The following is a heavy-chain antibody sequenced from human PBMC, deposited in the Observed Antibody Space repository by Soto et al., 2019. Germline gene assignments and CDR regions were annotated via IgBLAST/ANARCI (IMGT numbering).Heavy chain of an antibody. CDR3: ARGGSGSGDNFDY. CDR2: IYSGDSA. Sequence: EVQLVESGGGLVQPGESLRLSCVASGFPFSYNYISWVRQAPGEGLEWVSVIYSGDSAYYADSVRGRFTISSHSSTDTVYPQMNGLRREDTAIYYCARGGSGSGDNFDYWGQGTQVTVSS. V-gene: IGHV3-53*04. CDR1: GFPFSYNY. J-gene: IGHJ4*02. D-gene: IGHD3-10*01.